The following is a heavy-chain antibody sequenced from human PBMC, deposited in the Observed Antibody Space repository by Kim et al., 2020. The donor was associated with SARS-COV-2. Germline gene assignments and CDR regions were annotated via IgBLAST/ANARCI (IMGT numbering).Heavy chain of an antibody. J-gene: IGHJ4*02. D-gene: IGHD1-26*01. CDR3: ARNVGFH. Sequence: ASVKVSCKTSGYSFTNYAIYWVRKAPGQRLEWMGWINPGNGNTKYSQNFQDRLTLTRDASATTVYMELGSLRSEDTAIYYCARNVGFHWGQGTLVTVSS. CDR2: INPGNGNT. CDR1: GYSFTNYA. V-gene: IGHV1-3*01.